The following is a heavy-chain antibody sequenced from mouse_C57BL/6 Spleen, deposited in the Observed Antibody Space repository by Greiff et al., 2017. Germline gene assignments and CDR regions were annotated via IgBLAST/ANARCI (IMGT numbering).Heavy chain of an antibody. J-gene: IGHJ1*03. V-gene: IGHV5-16*01. CDR1: GFTFSDYY. CDR3: ASDRIYDYHWYYDV. CDR2: INYDGSST. Sequence: EVQVVESEGGLVQPGSSMKLSCTASGFTFSDYYMAWVRQVPEKGLEWVANINYDGSSTYYLDSLKSRFIISRDNAKNILYLQMSSLKSEDTATYYGASDRIYDYHWYYDVWGTGTTVTVSS. D-gene: IGHD2-4*01.